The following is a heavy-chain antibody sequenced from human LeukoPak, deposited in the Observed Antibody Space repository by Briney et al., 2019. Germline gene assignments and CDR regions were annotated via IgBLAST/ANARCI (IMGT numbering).Heavy chain of an antibody. Sequence: GGSLRLSCAASGFTFSSYAMSWVREAPGKGLEWVSAISGSGGSTYYADSVKGRFTISRDNSKNTLFLQLHNLRVEDTALYYCARDLHYYVAMDVWGQGTTVTVSS. CDR2: ISGSGGST. V-gene: IGHV3-23*01. J-gene: IGHJ6*02. CDR3: ARDLHYYVAMDV. CDR1: GFTFSSYA. D-gene: IGHD3-10*02.